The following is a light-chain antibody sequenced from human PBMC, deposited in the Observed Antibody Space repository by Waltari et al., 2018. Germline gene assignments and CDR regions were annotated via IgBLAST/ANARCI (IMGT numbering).Light chain of an antibody. CDR2: ASS. CDR3: QHHFRLPAT. V-gene: IGKV3-20*01. CDR1: QNIGHY. Sequence: IVLTQSPGTLSLSPGGRATLSCRASQNIGHYLAWYQQKPGQAPRLLIDASSTRAAGIPDRFSGSGSGADFSLTITRLEPDDFAVYYCQHHFRLPATFGQGTKV. J-gene: IGKJ1*01.